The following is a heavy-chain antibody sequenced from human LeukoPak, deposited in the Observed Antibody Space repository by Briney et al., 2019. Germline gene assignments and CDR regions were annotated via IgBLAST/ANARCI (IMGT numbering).Heavy chain of an antibody. D-gene: IGHD6-19*01. CDR2: INSDGSTT. V-gene: IGHV3-74*01. J-gene: IGHJ4*02. CDR3: ARGEYNSGWSLSDY. CDR1: GFTLSNYW. Sequence: GGSLRLSCAPSGFTLSNYWMHRVRQAPGKGLVWVSRINSDGSTTDYADSVKGRFTISRDNAKNTLYLQMNSLRAEDTAVYYCARGEYNSGWSLSDYWGQGTLVTVSS.